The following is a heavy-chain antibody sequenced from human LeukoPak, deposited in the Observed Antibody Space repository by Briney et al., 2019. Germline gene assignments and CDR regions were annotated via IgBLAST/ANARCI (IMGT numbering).Heavy chain of an antibody. D-gene: IGHD3-10*01. CDR1: GFTFSSYG. V-gene: IGHV3-30*03. J-gene: IGHJ4*02. CDR2: ISYDGSNK. Sequence: GGSLRLSCAASGFTFSSYGMHWVRQAPGKGLEWVAVISYDGSNKYYADSVKGRFTISRDNSKNTLYLQMNSLRAEDTAVYYCAREGSMIRGVMFDYWGQGTLVTVSS. CDR3: AREGSMIRGVMFDY.